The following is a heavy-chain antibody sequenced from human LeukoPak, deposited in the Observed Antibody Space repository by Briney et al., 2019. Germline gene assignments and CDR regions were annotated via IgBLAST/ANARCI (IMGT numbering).Heavy chain of an antibody. CDR2: IRQDGDDK. Sequence: GGSLRLSCAGSGFIFNSHWMTWVRQAPGMGLELVGNIRQDGDDKFYADSVRGRFTISRDNAKNSLYLHLNSLRAEDTAIYYCARVRTEWYIDLWGRGTLVTVSP. CDR3: ARVRTEWYIDL. D-gene: IGHD2-8*02. V-gene: IGHV3-7*01. CDR1: GFIFNSHW. J-gene: IGHJ2*01.